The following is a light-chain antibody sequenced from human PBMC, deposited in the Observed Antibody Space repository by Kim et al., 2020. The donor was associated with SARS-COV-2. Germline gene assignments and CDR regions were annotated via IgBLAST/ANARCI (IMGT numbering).Light chain of an antibody. Sequence: VSPGERATPSCRASQSVTSNLAWYQQRPGQAPSFLIYGASIRATGIPDRFSGSGSGTEFTLTISSLQPEDFALYYCQQYNRWPPYIFGQGTKLEI. V-gene: IGKV3-15*01. CDR3: QQYNRWPPYI. CDR1: QSVTSN. J-gene: IGKJ2*01. CDR2: GAS.